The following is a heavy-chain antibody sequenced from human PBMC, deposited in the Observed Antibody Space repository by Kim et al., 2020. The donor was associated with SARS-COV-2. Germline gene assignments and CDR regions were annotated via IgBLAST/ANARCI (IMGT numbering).Heavy chain of an antibody. CDR1: GFTFSSYS. D-gene: IGHD6-19*01. CDR2: ISSSSSYI. V-gene: IGHV3-21*01. J-gene: IGHJ5*02. Sequence: LSLTCAASGFTFSSYSMNWVRQAPGKGLEWVSSISSSSSYIYYADSVKGRFTISRDNAKNSLYLQMNSLRAEDTAVYYCANIAVAGYFWFDPWGQGTLVTVSS. CDR3: ANIAVAGYFWFDP.